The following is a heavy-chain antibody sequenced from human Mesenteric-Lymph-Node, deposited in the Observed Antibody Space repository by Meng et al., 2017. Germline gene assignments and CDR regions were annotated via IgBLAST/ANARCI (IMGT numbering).Heavy chain of an antibody. D-gene: IGHD2-21*01. J-gene: IGHJ3*01. Sequence: QVQLGQAGAEVKGPGASGKASCKASGYTFTGYYMHWIRQAPGQGLEWMGWIHPNTGGIEYAQNFKGRVTMTRDTSINTAYMELNRLTSDDTAVYYCAAVCFSCFDDFDFWGQGTMVTVSS. CDR1: GYTFTGYY. V-gene: IGHV1-2*02. CDR3: AAVCFSCFDDFDF. CDR2: IHPNTGGI.